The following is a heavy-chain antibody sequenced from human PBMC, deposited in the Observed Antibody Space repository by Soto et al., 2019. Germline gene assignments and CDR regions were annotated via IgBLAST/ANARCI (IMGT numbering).Heavy chain of an antibody. D-gene: IGHD5-18*01. J-gene: IGHJ6*02. CDR3: ARGHRAMEYYYYYGMDV. V-gene: IGHV4-59*01. Sequence: SQTRSRTGSVAGGSLSSSFWSCIRQPPGKELEWIGYISYSASTTYNPSLTSRITLSVDTSKNQCSLRVASVTAADTAVYYCARGHRAMEYYYYYGMDVWGQGTTVTVSS. CDR2: ISYSAST. CDR1: GGSLSSSF.